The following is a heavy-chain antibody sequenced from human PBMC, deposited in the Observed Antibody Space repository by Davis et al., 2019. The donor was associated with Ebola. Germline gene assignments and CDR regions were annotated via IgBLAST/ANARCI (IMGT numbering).Heavy chain of an antibody. D-gene: IGHD2-2*01. V-gene: IGHV3-73*01. CDR1: GFTFSGSG. Sequence: PGGSLRLSCAASGFTFSGSGIHWVRQASGKGLEWVGRVKSKANSSATAYAASVKGRFTISRDDSKNTAYLQMNSLKTEDTAVYYCNHRSNSGDYWGQGTLVTVSS. J-gene: IGHJ4*02. CDR2: VKSKANSSAT. CDR3: NHRSNSGDY.